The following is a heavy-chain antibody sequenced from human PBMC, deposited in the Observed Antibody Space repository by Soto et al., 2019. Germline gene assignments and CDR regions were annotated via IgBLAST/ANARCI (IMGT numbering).Heavy chain of an antibody. J-gene: IGHJ3*02. D-gene: IGHD3-16*02. CDR2: IRSKANSYAT. Sequence: GGSLRLSCAASGFTFSGSAMHWVRQASGKGLEWVGRIRSKANSYATAYAASVKGRFTISRDDSKNTAYLQMNSLKTEDTAVYYCTRQPYDYVWGSYRDAFDIWGQGTMVTVSS. CDR3: TRQPYDYVWGSYRDAFDI. CDR1: GFTFSGSA. V-gene: IGHV3-73*01.